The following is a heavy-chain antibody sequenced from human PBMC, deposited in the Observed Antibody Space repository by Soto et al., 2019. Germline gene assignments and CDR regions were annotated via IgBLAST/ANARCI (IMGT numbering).Heavy chain of an antibody. D-gene: IGHD2-21*02. CDR1: GFTFSSYG. CDR3: AKDLPVYFAYCGGDCYSDYHAFDI. V-gene: IGHV3-30*18. CDR2: ISYDGSNK. Sequence: QVQLVESGGGVVQPGRSLRLSCAASGFTFSSYGMHWVRQAPGKGLEWVAVISYDGSNKYYADSVKGRFTISRDNSKNTLYLQMNSLRAEDTAVYYCAKDLPVYFAYCGGDCYSDYHAFDIWGQWTMVTVSS. J-gene: IGHJ3*02.